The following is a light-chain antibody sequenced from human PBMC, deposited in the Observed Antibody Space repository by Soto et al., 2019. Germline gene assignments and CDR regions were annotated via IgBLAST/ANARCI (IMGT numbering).Light chain of an antibody. J-gene: IGKJ5*01. CDR2: AAS. V-gene: IGKV1-39*01. CDR1: QSINSY. Sequence: DIPMTQSPSSLSASLGAMVTITCRASQSINSYLNWYQPKPGKAPKLLIYAASSLQSEVPSRFSGSGSGTAFTLTISSLQPEDVATDYCQQANSFPPAFGQGTRLEIK. CDR3: QQANSFPPA.